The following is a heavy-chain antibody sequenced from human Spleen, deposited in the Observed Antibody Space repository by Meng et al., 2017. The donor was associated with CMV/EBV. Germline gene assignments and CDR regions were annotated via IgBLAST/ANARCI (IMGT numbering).Heavy chain of an antibody. J-gene: IGHJ6*02. Sequence: SETLSLTCTVSGGSISSYYWSWIRQPPGKGLEWIGYIYCSGSTNYNPSLKSRVTISVDTSKNQFSLKLSSVTAADTAVYYCARITFGGVINYGMDVWGQGTTVTVSS. CDR1: GGSISSYY. V-gene: IGHV4-59*01. CDR3: ARITFGGVINYGMDV. D-gene: IGHD3-16*02. CDR2: IYCSGST.